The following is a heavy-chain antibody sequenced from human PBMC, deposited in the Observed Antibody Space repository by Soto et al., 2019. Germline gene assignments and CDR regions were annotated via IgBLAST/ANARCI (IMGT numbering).Heavy chain of an antibody. CDR3: ARGPGGPDGPGDY. J-gene: IGHJ4*02. CDR2: INAGNGNT. CDR1: GDTFPSYA. Sequence: ASVKVSCKASGDTFPSYAMHWVRQAPGQRLEWMGWINAGNGNTKYSQKFQGRVTITRDTSASTAYMELSSLRSEDTAVYYCARGPGGPDGPGDYWGQGTLVTVSS. D-gene: IGHD2-15*01. V-gene: IGHV1-3*01.